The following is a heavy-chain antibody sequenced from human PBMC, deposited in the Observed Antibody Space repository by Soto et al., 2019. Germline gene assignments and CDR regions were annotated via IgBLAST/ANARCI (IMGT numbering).Heavy chain of an antibody. J-gene: IGHJ4*02. CDR2: ISYDGSNK. CDR3: ARVLAGTTDY. V-gene: IGHV3-30-3*01. CDR1: GFTFSSYA. D-gene: IGHD1-7*01. Sequence: GGSLSLSCAASGFTFSSYAMHWVRQAPGKGLEWVAVISYDGSNKYYADSVKGRFTISRDNSKNTLYLQMNSLRAEDTAVYYCARVLAGTTDYWGQGTLVTVSS.